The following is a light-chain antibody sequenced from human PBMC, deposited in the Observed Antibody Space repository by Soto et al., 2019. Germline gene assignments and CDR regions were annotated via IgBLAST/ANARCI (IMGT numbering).Light chain of an antibody. CDR2: DNN. CDR3: GTWDSSLSVQG. CDR1: SSNIGNNY. J-gene: IGLJ7*01. V-gene: IGLV1-51*01. Sequence: QSVLAQPPSVSAAPGQKVTISCSGSSSNIGNNYVSWYQQLPGTAPKLLIYDNNKRPSGIPDRFSGSKSGTSATLGITGLQTGDEADYYCGTWDSSLSVQGFGGVTQLSVL.